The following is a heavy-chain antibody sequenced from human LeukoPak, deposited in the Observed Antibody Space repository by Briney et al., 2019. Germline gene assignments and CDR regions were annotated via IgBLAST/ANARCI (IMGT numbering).Heavy chain of an antibody. CDR1: GGSISSFF. D-gene: IGHD3-10*01. J-gene: IGHJ5*02. V-gene: IGHV4-59*12. CDR2: IHYSGST. CDR3: ARSVGYYGSWFDP. Sequence: SETLSLTCTVSGGSISSFFWSWIRQPPGKGLEWIGYIHYSGSTNYNPSLESRVTISVDTSKNQFSLKLSSVTAADTAVYYCARSVGYYGSWFDPWGQGTLVTVSS.